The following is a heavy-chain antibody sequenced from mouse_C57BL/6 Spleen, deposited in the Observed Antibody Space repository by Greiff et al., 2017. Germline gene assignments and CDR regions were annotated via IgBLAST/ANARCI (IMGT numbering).Heavy chain of an antibody. CDR1: GYTFTSYW. Sequence: QVQLKQPGAELVKPGASVKLSCKASGYTFTSYWMQWVKQRPGQGLEWIGEIDPSDSYTNYNQKFKGKATLTVDTSSSTAYMQLSSLTSEDSAVYYCARVFSTYDYDYAMDYWGQGTSVTVSS. CDR2: IDPSDSYT. J-gene: IGHJ4*01. V-gene: IGHV1-50*01. D-gene: IGHD2-4*01. CDR3: ARVFSTYDYDYAMDY.